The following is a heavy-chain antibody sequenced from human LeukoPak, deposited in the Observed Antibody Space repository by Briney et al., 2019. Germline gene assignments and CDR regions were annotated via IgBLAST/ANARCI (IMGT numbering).Heavy chain of an antibody. Sequence: ASVTVSFKASGYTFTVYYMHWVRQAPGQGLEWMGWINPNSGGTNYAQKFQGRVTMTRDTSISTGYMELSRLRSDDTAVYYCARARYNYGSNWFDPGGQGTLVTVSS. D-gene: IGHD5-18*01. CDR3: ARARYNYGSNWFDP. V-gene: IGHV1-2*02. CDR2: INPNSGGT. J-gene: IGHJ5*02. CDR1: GYTFTVYY.